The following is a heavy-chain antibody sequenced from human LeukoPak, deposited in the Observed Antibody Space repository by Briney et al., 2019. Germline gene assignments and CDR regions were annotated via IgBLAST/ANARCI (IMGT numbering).Heavy chain of an antibody. J-gene: IGHJ3*02. D-gene: IGHD3-16*01. CDR1: GFTFSSYG. CDR3: AKDLPRMIGAFDI. Sequence: GGSLRLSCAASGFTFSSYGMHWVRQAPGKGLERVSAISGSGGSTYYADSVKGRFTISRDNSKNTLYLQMNSLRAEDTAVYYCAKDLPRMIGAFDIWGQGTMVTVSS. CDR2: ISGSGGST. V-gene: IGHV3-23*01.